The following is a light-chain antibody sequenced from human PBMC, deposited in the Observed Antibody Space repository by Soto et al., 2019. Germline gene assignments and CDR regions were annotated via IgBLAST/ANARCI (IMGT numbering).Light chain of an antibody. Sequence: QSALTQPASVSGSPGQSITISCTGTSDDIGGYNHVSWYQHHSGKVPKLIIYEVTNRPSGVSGRFSGSKSGNTASLTISGLQPEDGADYYCNSDRRGNSFWVFGGGTKLTVL. CDR1: SDDIGGYNH. CDR3: NSDRRGNSFWV. V-gene: IGLV2-14*01. J-gene: IGLJ3*02. CDR2: EVT.